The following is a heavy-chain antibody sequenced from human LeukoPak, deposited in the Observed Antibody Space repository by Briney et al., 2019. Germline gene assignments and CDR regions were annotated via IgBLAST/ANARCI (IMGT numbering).Heavy chain of an antibody. J-gene: IGHJ4*02. D-gene: IGHD7-27*01. V-gene: IGHV3-53*01. Sequence: PGGSLRLSCAASGFTVNSNYMSWVRQAPGRGLEWVSIIYSDGNTYYADSVRGRFTISRDNSKNTLYLQMNSLRVADTAVYYCARDLAWGAFDYWGQGTLVTVSS. CDR1: GFTVNSNY. CDR3: ARDLAWGAFDY. CDR2: IYSDGNT.